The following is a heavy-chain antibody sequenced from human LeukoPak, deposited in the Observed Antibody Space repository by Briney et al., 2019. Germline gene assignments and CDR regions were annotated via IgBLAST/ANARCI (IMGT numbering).Heavy chain of an antibody. CDR1: GFTFSSYA. V-gene: IGHV3-23*01. J-gene: IGHJ4*02. Sequence: GGSLRLSCAASGFTFSSYAMSWVRQAPGKGLEWVSAISGSGSSTYYADSVKGRFTISRDNSKNTLYQQMNSLRAEDTAVYYCAKDPSYQQPPGYFDYWGQGTLVTVSS. CDR2: ISGSGSST. CDR3: AKDPSYQQPPGYFDY. D-gene: IGHD6-13*01.